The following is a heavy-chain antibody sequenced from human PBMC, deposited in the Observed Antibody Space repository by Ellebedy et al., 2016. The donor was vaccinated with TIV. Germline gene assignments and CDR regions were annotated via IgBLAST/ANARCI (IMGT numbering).Heavy chain of an antibody. CDR1: GFTFGNYA. CDR2: TTGSGDIT. V-gene: IGHV3-23*01. J-gene: IGHJ6*02. CDR3: ARRGSEISPTHFSMHV. D-gene: IGHD1-14*01. Sequence: PGGSLRLSCTASGFTFGNYAMRWVRQASGKGLEWVSATTGSGDITFYADSVKGRFTISRDNYRNILYLQMNGLRAEDTAKYYCARRGSEISPTHFSMHVWGQGTTVIVSS.